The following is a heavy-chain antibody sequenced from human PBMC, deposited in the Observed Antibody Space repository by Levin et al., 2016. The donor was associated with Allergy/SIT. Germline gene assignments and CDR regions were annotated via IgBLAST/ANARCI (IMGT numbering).Heavy chain of an antibody. V-gene: IGHV3-48*03. D-gene: IGHD3-22*01. J-gene: IGHJ4*02. CDR3: ARAGEGYYDSSGYYY. Sequence: WIRQPPGKGLEWVSYISSSGSTIYYADSVKGRFTISRDNAKNSLYLQMNSLRAEDTAVYYCARAGEGYYDSSGYYYWGQGTLVTVSS. CDR2: ISSSGSTI.